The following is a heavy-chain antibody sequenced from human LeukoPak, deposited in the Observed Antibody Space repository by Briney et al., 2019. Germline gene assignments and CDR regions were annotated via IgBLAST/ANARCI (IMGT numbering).Heavy chain of an antibody. CDR2: INPNSGGT. V-gene: IGHV1-2*02. CDR3: ARDHCSSTSCHNWFDP. D-gene: IGHD2-2*01. CDR1: GYTFTGYY. Sequence: ASVKVSCKASGYTFTGYYMHWVRQAPGQGLEWMGWINPNSGGTNYAQKFQGRVTITADESTSTAYMELSSLRSEDTAVYYCARDHCSSTSCHNWFDPWGQGTLVTVSS. J-gene: IGHJ5*02.